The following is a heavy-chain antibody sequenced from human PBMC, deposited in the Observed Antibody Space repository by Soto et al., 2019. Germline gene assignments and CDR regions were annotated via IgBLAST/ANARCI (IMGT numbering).Heavy chain of an antibody. CDR2: INAGNGNT. Sequence: QAQLVQSGAEVKKPGASVKVSCKASGYTFTSYAMHWVRQAPGQRLEWMGWINAGNGNTKYSQKFQGRVTITRDTSASTAYMELSSLRSEDTAVYYCARGSSSFDYYYGMDVWGQGTTVTVSS. CDR1: GYTFTSYA. CDR3: ARGSSSFDYYYGMDV. D-gene: IGHD6-13*01. V-gene: IGHV1-3*01. J-gene: IGHJ6*02.